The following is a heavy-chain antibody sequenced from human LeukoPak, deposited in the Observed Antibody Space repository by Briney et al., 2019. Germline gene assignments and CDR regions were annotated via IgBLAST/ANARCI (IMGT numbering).Heavy chain of an antibody. CDR2: IYAGDSDT. V-gene: IGHV5-51*01. J-gene: IGHJ4*02. Sequence: GESLKISCRGSGYIFSDYWIGWVRQMPGRGLEWMGIIYAGDSDTRYSPSFQGQVTISADKSISTAYLQWSSLKASDTAIYYCARHVGGATVITPLGYWGQGTLVTVSS. CDR1: GYIFSDYW. D-gene: IGHD3-16*01. CDR3: ARHVGGATVITPLGY.